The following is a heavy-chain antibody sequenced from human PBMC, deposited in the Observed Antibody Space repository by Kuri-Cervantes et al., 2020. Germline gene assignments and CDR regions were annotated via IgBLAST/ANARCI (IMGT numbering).Heavy chain of an antibody. CDR2: ISSRTSTI. CDR3: ARETYFKSDY. D-gene: IGHD3-10*01. V-gene: IGHV3-48*02. J-gene: IGHJ4*02. CDR1: GFNFSNYS. Sequence: GGSLRLSCTASGFNFSNYSMNWVRQAPGKGLEWISYISSRTSTIYYADSVKGRFTISRDNAKNTLFLQMNSLRDEDTAVYYCARETYFKSDYWGQGTLVTVSS.